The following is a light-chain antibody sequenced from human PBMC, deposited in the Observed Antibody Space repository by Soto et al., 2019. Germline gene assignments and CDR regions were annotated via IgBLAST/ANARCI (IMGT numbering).Light chain of an antibody. Sequence: EIVLTQSPATLSLSPGERATLSCGASQSVNSNYLAWYQQKPGLAPRLLMYDVSNRATGIPDRFSGSGSGTDFTLTISRLEPEDFAVYYCQQYGSSPLTFGGGTKVDIK. CDR3: QQYGSSPLT. CDR1: QSVNSNY. J-gene: IGKJ4*01. V-gene: IGKV3D-20*01. CDR2: DVS.